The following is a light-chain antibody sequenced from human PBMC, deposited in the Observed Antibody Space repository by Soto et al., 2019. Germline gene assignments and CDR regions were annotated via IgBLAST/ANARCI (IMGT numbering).Light chain of an antibody. CDR3: QQYGSFHLT. Sequence: EIVLTQSPGTLSLSPGERATLSCRASQSVSSSYLAWYQQKPGQAPRLLIYGASSRATGIPDRFSGSGSGTDFTLTISRLEPEDFAVYYCQQYGSFHLTFGQGTRLEI. J-gene: IGKJ5*01. V-gene: IGKV3-20*01. CDR2: GAS. CDR1: QSVSSSY.